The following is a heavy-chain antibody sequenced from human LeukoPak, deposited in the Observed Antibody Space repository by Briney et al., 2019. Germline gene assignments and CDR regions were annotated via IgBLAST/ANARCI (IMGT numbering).Heavy chain of an antibody. D-gene: IGHD3-22*01. CDR1: GDSINSLDL. CDR3: AGLVGRYSSGLYYYYFDY. CDR2: MYLSGTT. Sequence: SETLSLTCTVSGDSINSLDLWSWVRQPPGKGLEWIGEMYLSGTTHSNPSVKSRVTISIDKSKNQFFLNLSSVTAADTAVYYCAGLVGRYSSGLYYYYFDYWGQGILVTVSS. J-gene: IGHJ4*02. V-gene: IGHV4-4*02.